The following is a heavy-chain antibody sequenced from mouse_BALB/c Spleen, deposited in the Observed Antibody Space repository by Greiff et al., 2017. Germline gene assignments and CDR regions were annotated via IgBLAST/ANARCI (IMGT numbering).Heavy chain of an antibody. D-gene: IGHD2-4*01. CDR3: AKTMITAPSYWYFDV. CDR2: IWRGGST. J-gene: IGHJ1*01. CDR1: GFSLTSYG. Sequence: VQLQQSGPSLVQPSQSLSITCTVSGFSLTSYGVHWVRQSPGKGLEWLGVIWRGGSTDYNAAFMSRLSITKDNSKSQVFFKMNSLQADDTAIYYCAKTMITAPSYWYFDVWGAGTTVTVSS. V-gene: IGHV2-5-1*01.